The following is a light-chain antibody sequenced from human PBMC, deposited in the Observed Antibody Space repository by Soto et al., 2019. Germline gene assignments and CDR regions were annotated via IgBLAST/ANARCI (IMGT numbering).Light chain of an antibody. CDR3: QQYNNRPPSYT. V-gene: IGKV3-15*01. CDR1: QSVSSN. CDR2: GAS. Sequence: EIVMTQSPATLSVSPGERATLSCRASQSVSSNLAWYQQKPGQAPRLLIYGASTRPTGIPARFSGSGPGTEFALTISSLQSEDFAVYYCQQYNNRPPSYTFGQGTKLEIK. J-gene: IGKJ2*01.